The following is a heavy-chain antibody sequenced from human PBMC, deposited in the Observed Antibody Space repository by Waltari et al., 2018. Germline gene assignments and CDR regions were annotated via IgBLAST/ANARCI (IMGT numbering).Heavy chain of an antibody. CDR3: ARDRGRGLYLDS. V-gene: IGHV4-4*02. Sequence: QVQLQESGPGLVKPSGTLSLTCAVSGDFMSSTDWWSWVRPPPGKGLEWIGQIHRSGRTHYNPSLETRVSMSIDTSNNQFSLKVTSATAADTAVYYCARDRGRGLYLDSWGQGTLVTVSP. CDR2: IHRSGRT. D-gene: IGHD2-15*01. CDR1: GDFMSSTDW. J-gene: IGHJ4*02.